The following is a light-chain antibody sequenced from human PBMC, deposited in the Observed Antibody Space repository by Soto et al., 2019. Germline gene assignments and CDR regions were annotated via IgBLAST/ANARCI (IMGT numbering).Light chain of an antibody. CDR2: GAS. J-gene: IGKJ2*01. V-gene: IGKV3-20*01. CDR1: QSVSSSY. Sequence: EIVLTQSPGTLSLSPGERATLSCRASQSVSSSYLAWYQQKPGQAPRLLIYGASSRATGIPDRFSGSGSGTDFTLTISRLEPEDFAVYYCQQHGGSPPYTFGEGTKLEIK. CDR3: QQHGGSPPYT.